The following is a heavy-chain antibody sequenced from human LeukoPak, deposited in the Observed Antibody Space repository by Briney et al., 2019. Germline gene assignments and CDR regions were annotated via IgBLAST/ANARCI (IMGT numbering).Heavy chain of an antibody. CDR1: GGSFTGYY. V-gene: IGHV4-34*01. CDR2: ISHSGST. CDR3: ARGERSGTSYVVTDYFDS. Sequence: SETLFLTCAVYGGSFTGYYWTWIRQPPGKGLEWIGEISHSGSTYYNPSLKSRLTISLDTSKNQFSLKLSSVTAADTAVYYCARGERSGTSYVVTDYFDSWGQGTLVTVSS. J-gene: IGHJ4*02. D-gene: IGHD1-26*01.